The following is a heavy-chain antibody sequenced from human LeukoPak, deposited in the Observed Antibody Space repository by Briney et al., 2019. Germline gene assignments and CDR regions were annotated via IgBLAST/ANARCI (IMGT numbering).Heavy chain of an antibody. CDR2: VRYDGSDK. CDR3: AKTEAVAGRFEY. CDR1: GFTFSSYG. D-gene: IGHD6-19*01. J-gene: IGHJ4*02. Sequence: GGSLRLSCAASGFTFSSYGMHWVRQAPGKGLEWVAFVRYDGSDKYYADSVKGRFTISRDNSKNTLYLQMNSLRAEDTAVYYCAKTEAVAGRFEYWGQGTLVTVSS. V-gene: IGHV3-30*02.